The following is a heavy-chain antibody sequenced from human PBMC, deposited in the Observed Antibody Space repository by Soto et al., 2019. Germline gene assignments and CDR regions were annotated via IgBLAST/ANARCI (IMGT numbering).Heavy chain of an antibody. CDR1: GFTFSSYG. CDR2: IWYDGSNK. J-gene: IGHJ5*01. CDR3: AREKDSTMGPSFDS. V-gene: IGHV3-33*08. Sequence: QVQMVESGGGVVQPGKSLRLSCAASGFTFSSYGMHWVRQAPGTGLEWVAVIWYDGSNKDYGDSVKGRCTISRDNSKNTLYLQINSLRAEDTAVYFCAREKDSTMGPSFDSWGQGTLVTVSS. D-gene: IGHD5-18*01.